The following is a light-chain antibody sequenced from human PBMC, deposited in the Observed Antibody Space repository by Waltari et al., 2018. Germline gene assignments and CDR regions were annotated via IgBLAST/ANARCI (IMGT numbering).Light chain of an antibody. CDR2: VNY. J-gene: IGLJ3*02. V-gene: IGLV1-44*01. CDR1: TSNIGTNT. CDR3: ATWDDSLSGRV. Sequence: QSVLTQPPSTSGTPGQTVTISCSGSTSNIGTNTVTWYQLLPGTAPKTVIFVNYQRPSGGPYRFSASKSGTLASLVISGLQSEDEADEFCATWDDSLSGRVFGGGTKVTVL.